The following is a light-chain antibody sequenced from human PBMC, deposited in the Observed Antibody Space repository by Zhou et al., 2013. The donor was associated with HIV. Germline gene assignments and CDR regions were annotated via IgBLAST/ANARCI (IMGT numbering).Light chain of an antibody. J-gene: IGKJ4*01. V-gene: IGKV1-12*01. CDR3: QQAFSFPLT. CDR2: AAS. CDR1: HDISTW. Sequence: DIQMTQSPSYVSASVGDRVTITCRASHDISTWLAWYQQKPGKAPNLLIFAASNLHTGVPSRFSGSGSGTDFTLTISSLQPEDFATYYCQQAFSFPLTFGRGTKVEIK.